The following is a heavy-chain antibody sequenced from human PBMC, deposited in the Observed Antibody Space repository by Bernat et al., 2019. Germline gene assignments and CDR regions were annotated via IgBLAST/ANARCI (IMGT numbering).Heavy chain of an antibody. D-gene: IGHD3-3*01. CDR1: GFTFSSYG. CDR3: ARDKVVGRRFLEWENYYYYGMDV. V-gene: IGHV3-30*03. CDR2: ISYDGSNK. J-gene: IGHJ6*02. Sequence: QVQLVESGGGVVQPGRSLRLSCAASGFTFSSYGMHWVRQAPGKGLEWVAVISYDGSNKYYADSVKGRFTISRDNSKNTLYLQMNSLRSDDTAVYYCARDKVVGRRFLEWENYYYYGMDVWGQGTTVTVSS.